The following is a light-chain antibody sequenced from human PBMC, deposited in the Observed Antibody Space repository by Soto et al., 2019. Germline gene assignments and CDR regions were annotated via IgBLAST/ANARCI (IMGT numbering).Light chain of an antibody. J-gene: IGKJ2*01. CDR3: QQRSNWPPMFT. CDR2: DAS. CDR1: QSVSSY. Sequence: DIVLTQSPATLSLSPGERATLSCRASQSVSSYLAWYQQRPGHVSRLLIYDASKRATGIPARFSASGSGTDFTLTISSLEPEDFAIYFCQQRSNWPPMFTFGQGTKLEIK. V-gene: IGKV3-11*01.